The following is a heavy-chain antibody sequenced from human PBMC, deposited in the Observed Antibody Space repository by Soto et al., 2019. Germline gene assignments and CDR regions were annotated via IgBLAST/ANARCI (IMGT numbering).Heavy chain of an antibody. Sequence: LRLSCAASGFPFSSYAMSWVRQAPGKGLEWVSAISGSGGSTYYADSVKGRFTNSRDNSKNTLYLQMNSLRAEDTAVYYCAKAIPDYYDSSGPRPWGQGTLVTVSS. V-gene: IGHV3-23*01. CDR2: ISGSGGST. CDR3: AKAIPDYYDSSGPRP. D-gene: IGHD3-22*01. J-gene: IGHJ5*02. CDR1: GFPFSSYA.